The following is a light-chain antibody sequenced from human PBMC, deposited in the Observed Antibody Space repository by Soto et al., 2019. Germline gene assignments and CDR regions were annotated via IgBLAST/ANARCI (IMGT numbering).Light chain of an antibody. CDR3: QQSYSMPYA. V-gene: IGKV1-39*01. CDR1: QTTNNY. CDR2: AAS. J-gene: IGKJ2*01. Sequence: DIQMTQSPSSLSSSVGDRVTITCRASQTTNNYLNWYQLKPGKAPKLLIYAASTLQTGVPSRFTGSGSGTDFTLTFISLQTEDYATYFCQQSYSMPYACGPGTKVEIK.